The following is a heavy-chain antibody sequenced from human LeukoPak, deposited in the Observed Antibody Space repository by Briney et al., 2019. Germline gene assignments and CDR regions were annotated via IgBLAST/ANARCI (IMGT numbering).Heavy chain of an antibody. V-gene: IGHV4-39*07. Sequence: SETLSLTCTVSGGSISSSSYYWGWIRQPPGKGLEWIGSIYYSGSTYYNPSLKSRVTISVDTSKNQFSLKLSAVTAADTAVYYCARDSSSPPDGRGRFDYWGQGTLVTVSS. CDR3: ARDSSSPPDGRGRFDY. CDR1: GGSISSSSYY. CDR2: IYYSGST. D-gene: IGHD6-6*01. J-gene: IGHJ4*02.